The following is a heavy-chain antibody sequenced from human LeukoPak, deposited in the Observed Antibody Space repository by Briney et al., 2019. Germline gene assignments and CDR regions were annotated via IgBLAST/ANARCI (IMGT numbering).Heavy chain of an antibody. CDR3: ARSTVTLPFDY. J-gene: IGHJ4*02. Sequence: SETLSLTCTVSGGSISSYYWSWIRQPPGKGLEWIGYIYYSGSTNYNPSLKSRVTISVDTSKNQFSLKLSSVTAADTAVYYCARSTVTLPFDYWGQGTLVTVSS. CDR1: GGSISSYY. D-gene: IGHD4-17*01. CDR2: IYYSGST. V-gene: IGHV4-59*01.